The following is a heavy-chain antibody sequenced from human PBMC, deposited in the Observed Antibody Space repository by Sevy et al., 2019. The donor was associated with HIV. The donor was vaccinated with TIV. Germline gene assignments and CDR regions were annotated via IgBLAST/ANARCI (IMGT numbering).Heavy chain of an antibody. D-gene: IGHD6-13*01. Sequence: GGSLRLSCAASGFTFSTYWMNWVRQAPGKGLVWVSRINSDESSDGGSTRNVDSAKGGFTIARDNAKNELYLQMNSLRADDTAGYYWAKDRTTGRAAAGTPFDYWGQGALVTVSS. CDR1: GFTFSTYW. J-gene: IGHJ4*02. V-gene: IGHV3-74*01. CDR2: INSDESSDGGST. CDR3: AKDRTTGRAAAGTPFDY.